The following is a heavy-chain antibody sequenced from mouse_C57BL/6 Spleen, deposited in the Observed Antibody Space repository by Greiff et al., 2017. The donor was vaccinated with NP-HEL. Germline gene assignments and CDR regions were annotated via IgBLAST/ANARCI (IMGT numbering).Heavy chain of an antibody. CDR2: IDPSDSYT. CDR3: EKRDFYSMDY. Sequence: QVQLQQPGAELVMPGASVKLSCKASGYTFTSYWMHWVKQRPGQGLEWIGEIDPSDSYTNYNQKFKGKSTLTVDKSSSTAYMQLSSLTSEDSAVFYGEKRDFYSMDYGGQGTSVPVPS. V-gene: IGHV1-69*01. J-gene: IGHJ4*01. CDR1: GYTFTSYW.